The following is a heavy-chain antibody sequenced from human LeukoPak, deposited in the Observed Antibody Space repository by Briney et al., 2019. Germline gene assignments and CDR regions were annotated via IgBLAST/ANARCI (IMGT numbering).Heavy chain of an antibody. CDR2: ISSSSSYI. CDR3: ARDLEGYCSGGSCLDWFDP. CDR1: GFTFSDYY. Sequence: GSLRLSCAASGFTFSDYYMSWTRQAPGKGLEWVSYISSSSSYIYYADSVKGRFTISRDNAKNSLYLQMNSLRAEDTAVYYCARDLEGYCSGGSCLDWFDPWGQGTLVTVSS. D-gene: IGHD2-15*01. J-gene: IGHJ5*02. V-gene: IGHV3-11*06.